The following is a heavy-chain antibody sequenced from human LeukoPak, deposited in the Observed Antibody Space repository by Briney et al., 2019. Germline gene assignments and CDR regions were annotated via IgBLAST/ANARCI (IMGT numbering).Heavy chain of an antibody. Sequence: PSETLSLTCTVSGGSISSYYWSWIRQPPGKGLEWIGEINHSGSTNYNPSLKSRVTISVDTSKNQFSLKLSSVTAADTAVYYCARALGGRFDIWGQGTMVTVSS. D-gene: IGHD2-15*01. CDR3: ARALGGRFDI. J-gene: IGHJ3*02. V-gene: IGHV4-34*01. CDR2: INHSGST. CDR1: GGSISSYY.